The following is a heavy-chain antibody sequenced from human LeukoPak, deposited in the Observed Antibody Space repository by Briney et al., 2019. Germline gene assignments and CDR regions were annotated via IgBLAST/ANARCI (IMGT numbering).Heavy chain of an antibody. CDR3: ARAPSCGGDCADAFDI. V-gene: IGHV1-69*04. CDR1: GGTFSSYA. D-gene: IGHD2-21*02. Sequence: SVKVSCKASGGTFSSYAISWVRQAPGQGLEWMGRIIPILGIANYAQKFQGRVTITADKSTSTAYMELSSLRSEDTAVYYCARAPSCGGDCADAFDIWGQGTMVTVSS. CDR2: IIPILGIA. J-gene: IGHJ3*02.